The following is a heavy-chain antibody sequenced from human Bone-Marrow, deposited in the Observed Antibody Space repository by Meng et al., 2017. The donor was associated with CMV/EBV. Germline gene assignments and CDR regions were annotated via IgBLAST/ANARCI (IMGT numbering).Heavy chain of an antibody. CDR2: INPSGGST. J-gene: IGHJ5*02. CDR1: GYIFTGYY. Sequence: ASVKVSCKASGYIFTGYYMHWVRQAPGQGLEWMGIINPSGGSTSYAQKFQGRVTMTRDTSTSTVYMELSSLRSEDTAVYCCARDKNYDFWSGYSNWFDPWGQGTLVTVSS. CDR3: ARDKNYDFWSGYSNWFDP. D-gene: IGHD3-3*01. V-gene: IGHV1-46*01.